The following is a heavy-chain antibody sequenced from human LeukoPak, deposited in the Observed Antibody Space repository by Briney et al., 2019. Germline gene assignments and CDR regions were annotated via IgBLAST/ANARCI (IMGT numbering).Heavy chain of an antibody. V-gene: IGHV4-34*11. CDR3: ARDRVVSGPPGY. Sequence: ETLPLTCAVHGGSFSGYYWSWIRQPPGKGLEWIGYMSYSGSTNYNPSLESRVTISVDTSKNQFSLKLSSVTAADTAVYYCARDRVVSGPPGYWGQGTLVTVSS. CDR1: GGSFSGYY. CDR2: MSYSGST. J-gene: IGHJ4*02. D-gene: IGHD5-12*01.